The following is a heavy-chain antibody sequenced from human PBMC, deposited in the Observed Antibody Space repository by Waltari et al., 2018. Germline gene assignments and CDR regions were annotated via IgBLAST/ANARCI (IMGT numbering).Heavy chain of an antibody. Sequence: EVQLVESGGGLGQPGGSLRLSCEASGFTVSSYWMSWVRQAPGKGLEWVANINEDGNEKYYADSVKGRLTISRDNAKKSVFLDVNTLGAEDTALYYCARGKREFIGGYINGYHFDYWGQGTLVTVSS. CDR3: ARGKREFIGGYINGYHFDY. D-gene: IGHD5-18*01. V-gene: IGHV3-7*01. J-gene: IGHJ4*02. CDR2: INEDGNEK. CDR1: GFTVSSYW.